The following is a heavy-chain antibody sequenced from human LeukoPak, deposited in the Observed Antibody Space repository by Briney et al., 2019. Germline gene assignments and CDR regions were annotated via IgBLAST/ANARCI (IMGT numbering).Heavy chain of an antibody. J-gene: IGHJ4*02. CDR2: IKQDGSEK. V-gene: IGHV3-7*04. Sequence: GGSLRLSCAASGFTFSSYSMSWVRQAPGKGLEWVANIKQDGSEKYYVDSVKGRFTISRDNAKNSLYLQMNSLRAEDTAVYYCARVRGGNWGQGTLVTVSS. CDR1: GFTFSSYS. D-gene: IGHD3-10*01. CDR3: ARVRGGN.